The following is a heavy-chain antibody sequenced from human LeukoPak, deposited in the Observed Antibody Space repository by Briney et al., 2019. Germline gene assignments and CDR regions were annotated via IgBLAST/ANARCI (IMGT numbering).Heavy chain of an antibody. CDR1: GYSFTNYW. CDR3: ARPLLYSGNFYFDY. CDR2: IYPDDSDT. Sequence: GESLKISCKGSGYSFTNYWIGWVRQMPGKGLEWMGIIYPDDSDTRYSPSFQGQVTISADKSITTAYLQWSSLKASDTAMYYCARPLLYSGNFYFDYWGQGTLVTVSS. J-gene: IGHJ4*02. V-gene: IGHV5-51*01. D-gene: IGHD4-23*01.